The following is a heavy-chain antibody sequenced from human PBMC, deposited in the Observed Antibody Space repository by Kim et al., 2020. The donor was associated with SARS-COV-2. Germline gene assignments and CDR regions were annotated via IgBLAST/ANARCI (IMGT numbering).Heavy chain of an antibody. D-gene: IGHD2-2*01. Sequence: VKGRFTISRDNSKNTLYLQMNSLRAEDTAVYYCAKGVTARRGYYYYGMDVWGQGTTVTVSS. CDR3: AKGVTARRGYYYYGMDV. J-gene: IGHJ6*02. V-gene: IGHV3-23*01.